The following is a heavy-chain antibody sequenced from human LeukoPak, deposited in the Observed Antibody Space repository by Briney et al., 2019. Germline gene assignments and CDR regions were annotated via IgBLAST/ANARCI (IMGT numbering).Heavy chain of an antibody. Sequence: ASVKVSCKVSGYTLTELSMHWVRQAPGKGLEWMGGFDPEDGETIYAQKFQGRVTMTRNTSITTAYMELSSLRSEDTAVYCCARGAYYYGSGSSTAKFDPWGQGTPVTVSS. J-gene: IGHJ5*02. CDR2: FDPEDGET. D-gene: IGHD3-10*01. CDR3: ARGAYYYGSGSSTAKFDP. CDR1: GYTLTELS. V-gene: IGHV1-24*01.